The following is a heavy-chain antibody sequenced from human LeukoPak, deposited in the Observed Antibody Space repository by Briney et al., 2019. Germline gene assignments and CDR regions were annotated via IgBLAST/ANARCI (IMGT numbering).Heavy chain of an antibody. CDR3: AKDKTVLRYFDWLFRTYYYYYMDV. CDR2: IKQDGSEK. V-gene: IGHV3-7*03. J-gene: IGHJ6*03. D-gene: IGHD3-9*01. Sequence: PGGSLRLSCVASGFTFSSYWMSWVRQAPGKGLEWVANIKQDGSEKYYVDSVKGRFTISRDNSKNTLYLQMNSLRAEDTAVYYCAKDKTVLRYFDWLFRTYYYYYMDVWGKGTTVTISS. CDR1: GFTFSSYW.